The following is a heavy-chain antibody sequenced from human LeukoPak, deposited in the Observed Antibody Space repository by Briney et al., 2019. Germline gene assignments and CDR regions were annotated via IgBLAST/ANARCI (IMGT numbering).Heavy chain of an antibody. V-gene: IGHV3-21*01. CDR3: CLLTERRSGKGRFHIPKNNPKNPLYFENNRRGGGGRGVFFWGEGGGGDWGGQLQQKGG. D-gene: IGHD3-9*01. J-gene: IGHJ6*01. CDR1: GFTFSSYS. CDR2: ISSSSSYI. Sequence: GGSLRLSCAASGFTFSSYSMNWVRQAPGKGLEWVSSISSSSSYIYYADSVKGRFTISRDNAKNSLYLQMNSLRAEDTAVYYWCLLTERRSGKGRFHIPKNNPKNPLYFENNRRGGGGRGVFFWGEGGGGDWGGQLQQKGGGGKGT.